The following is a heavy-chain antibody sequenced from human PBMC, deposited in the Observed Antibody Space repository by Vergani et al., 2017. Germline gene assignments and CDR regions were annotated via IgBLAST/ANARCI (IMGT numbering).Heavy chain of an antibody. CDR2: ISFDGTNE. D-gene: IGHD3-10*01. Sequence: QVQLVESGGGVVQPGTSLRLSCVVSGFSLNRHAMYWVRQAPGKGLEWVVGISFDGTNEYYPDLVKGRFTISRDNSKNTLFLQMNCLKDEDTAVYYCTTAWGLYYLHGEYFQYWGRGTLVSVSS. V-gene: IGHV3-30-3*01. CDR1: GFSLNRHA. CDR3: TTAWGLYYLHGEYFQY. J-gene: IGHJ1*01.